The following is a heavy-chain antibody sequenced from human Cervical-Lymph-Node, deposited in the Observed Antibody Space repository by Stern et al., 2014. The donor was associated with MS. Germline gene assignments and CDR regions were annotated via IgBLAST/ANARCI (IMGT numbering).Heavy chain of an antibody. J-gene: IGHJ6*02. D-gene: IGHD6-13*01. Sequence: VQLVESGGGLIQPGGSLRLSCAVSGLTVSSNFMSWVRQAPEKGLEWVSVIYRDGSAYHADSVKGRFTISRDNSKNTVYLQMNSLRAEDTAVYYCARDTGIAAGDQYYYGMDVWGQGTTVTVSS. CDR3: ARDTGIAAGDQYYYGMDV. CDR1: GLTVSSNF. V-gene: IGHV3-53*01. CDR2: IYRDGSA.